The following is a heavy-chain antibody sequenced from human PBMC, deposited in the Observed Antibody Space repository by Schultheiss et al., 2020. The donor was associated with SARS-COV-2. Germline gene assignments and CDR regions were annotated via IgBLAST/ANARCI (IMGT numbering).Heavy chain of an antibody. D-gene: IGHD2-2*01. V-gene: IGHV3-23*01. J-gene: IGHJ4*02. CDR3: ARNYRRPIVVPAAMVDY. Sequence: GGSLRLSCAASGFTFSSYAMSWVRQAPGKGLEWVSAISGSGGSTYYADSVKGRFTISRDNSKNTLYLQMNSLRAEDTAVYYCARNYRRPIVVPAAMVDYWGQGTLGTVSS. CDR2: ISGSGGST. CDR1: GFTFSSYA.